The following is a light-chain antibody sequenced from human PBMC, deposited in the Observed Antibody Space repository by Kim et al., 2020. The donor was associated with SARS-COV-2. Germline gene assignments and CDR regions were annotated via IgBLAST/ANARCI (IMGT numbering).Light chain of an antibody. V-gene: IGKV3-15*01. CDR1: QSINSN. CDR3: QQHNNWPRT. J-gene: IGKJ2*01. CDR2: GAS. Sequence: SVSPAERATLTCRASQSINSNLAWYQQKPGQAPRLLIYGASNRATGIPARFSGSGSGTEFTLTISSLQSEDFTVYYCQQHNNWPRTFGQGTKLEI.